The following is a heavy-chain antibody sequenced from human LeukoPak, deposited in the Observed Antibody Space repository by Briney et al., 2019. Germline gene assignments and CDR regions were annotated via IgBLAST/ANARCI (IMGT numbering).Heavy chain of an antibody. D-gene: IGHD2/OR15-2a*01. V-gene: IGHV6-1*01. CDR1: GDSVSGNSAVA. CDR3: ARGRNSGFDY. CDR2: TYYRSKWNN. Sequence: SQTLSLTCAISGDSVSGNSAVAWNWLRQSPSSGLEWLGRTYYRSKWNNDYAVSVKSRITINPDTSKDQFSLHLDSVTPEDTAVYYCARGRNSGFDYWGQGTLVTVSS. J-gene: IGHJ4*02.